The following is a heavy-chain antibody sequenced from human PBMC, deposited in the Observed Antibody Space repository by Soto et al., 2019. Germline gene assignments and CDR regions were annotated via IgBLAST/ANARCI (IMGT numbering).Heavy chain of an antibody. J-gene: IGHJ6*02. CDR3: ARDRGAAAGSRYYYYGMAV. CDR1: GYTFTGYY. Sequence: ASVKVSCKSSGYTFTGYYMHWVRQAPGQGLEWMGWINPNIGGTNYAQKFQGSVTMTRDTSISTAYMELSRLRSDDTAVYYCARDRGAAAGSRYYYYGMAVRGQGTTVTVS. CDR2: INPNIGGT. D-gene: IGHD6-13*01. V-gene: IGHV1-2*02.